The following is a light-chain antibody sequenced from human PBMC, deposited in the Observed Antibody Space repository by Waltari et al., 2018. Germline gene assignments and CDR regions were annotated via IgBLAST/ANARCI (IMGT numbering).Light chain of an antibody. CDR1: QSVSTSY. Sequence: DILLQQSPGTLSLSPGESDTLSCRASQSVSTSYLAWYQQKPGQAPRLLIYGASSRATGIPDRFSGSGSGTDFTLTISRLEPEDFAVYYCQQYGSSPMYTFGQGTKLEIK. V-gene: IGKV3-20*01. CDR3: QQYGSSPMYT. CDR2: GAS. J-gene: IGKJ2*01.